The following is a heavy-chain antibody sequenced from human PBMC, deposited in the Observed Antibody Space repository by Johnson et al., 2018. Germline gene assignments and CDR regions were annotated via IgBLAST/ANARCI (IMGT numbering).Heavy chain of an antibody. CDR2: IIPLFGTV. V-gene: IGHV1-69*12. D-gene: IGHD3-10*01. Sequence: QVQLVQSGAEVKKPGSSVKVSCKSSGGTFSSYPLSWVRQAPGQGLEWVGGIIPLFGTVNYAQNFQGRVTIGADESTSTAYMELSSLRSEDTAVYYCARSVRGSFDIWGQGTMVTVAS. J-gene: IGHJ3*02. CDR1: GGTFSSYP. CDR3: ARSVRGSFDI.